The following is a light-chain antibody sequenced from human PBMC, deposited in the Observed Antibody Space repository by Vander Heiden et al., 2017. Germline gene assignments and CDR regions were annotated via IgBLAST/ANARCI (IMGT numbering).Light chain of an antibody. CDR3: YSTDSNGNHRV. J-gene: IGLJ2*01. CDR2: EDS. Sequence: SYNLTRPPSVSVSTGQTARITCSGDALPKKYVYWYQQKSGQAPVLVIYEDSNRRSEMPEGFSASSSATKATFTTSTAQVEDEADYYCYSTDSNGNHRVFGGGTKLTVL. V-gene: IGLV3-10*01. CDR1: ALPKKY.